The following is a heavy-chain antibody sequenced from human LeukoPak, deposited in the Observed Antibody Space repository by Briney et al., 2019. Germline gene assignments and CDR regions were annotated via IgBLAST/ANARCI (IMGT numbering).Heavy chain of an antibody. V-gene: IGHV4-4*02. D-gene: IGHD3-10*01. J-gene: IGHJ5*02. Sequence: SETLSLTCAVSGDSVTSSYWWSWVRQPPGKGLEWIGEIYHTGTTYYNPSLKSRLSISVDTSKSQFSLKLTSVTAADTAVYFCVRDFLIMNNWIDPWGQGTLVTVSS. CDR1: GDSVTSSYW. CDR2: IYHTGTT. CDR3: VRDFLIMNNWIDP.